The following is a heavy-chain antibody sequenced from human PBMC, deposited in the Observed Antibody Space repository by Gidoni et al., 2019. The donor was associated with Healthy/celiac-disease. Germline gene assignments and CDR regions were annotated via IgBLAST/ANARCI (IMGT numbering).Heavy chain of an antibody. CDR2: IYYSGST. Sequence: QLQLQESGPGLVKPSETLSLTCTVSGGSISSSSYYWGWIRQPPGKGLEWLGSIYYSGSTYYNPSLKSRVTISVDTSKNQFSLKLSSVTAADTAVYYCARQLDDSYMDVWGKGTTVTVSS. V-gene: IGHV4-39*01. J-gene: IGHJ6*03. D-gene: IGHD2-21*02. CDR3: ARQLDDSYMDV. CDR1: GGSISSSSYY.